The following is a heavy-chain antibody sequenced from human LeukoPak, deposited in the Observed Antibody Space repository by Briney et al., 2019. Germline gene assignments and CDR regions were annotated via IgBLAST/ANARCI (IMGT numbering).Heavy chain of an antibody. CDR1: GGTFSSYA. J-gene: IGHJ4*02. CDR2: IIPILGIA. D-gene: IGHD4-17*01. Sequence: ASVKVSCKASGGTFSSYAISWVRQAPGQGLEWMGRIIPILGIANYAQKFQGRVAITADKSTSTAYMELSSLRSEDTAVYYCARARDDYGEGYYFDYWGQGTLVTVFS. CDR3: ARARDDYGEGYYFDY. V-gene: IGHV1-69*04.